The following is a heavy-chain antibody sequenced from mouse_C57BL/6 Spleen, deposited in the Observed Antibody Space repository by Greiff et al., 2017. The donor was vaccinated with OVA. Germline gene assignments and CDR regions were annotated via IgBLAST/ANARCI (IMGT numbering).Heavy chain of an antibody. CDR2: IYPGSGST. Sequence: QVQLQQPGAELVKPGASVKMSCKASGYTFTSYWITWVKQRPGQGLEWIGDIYPGSGSTNYNEKFKSKATLTVDTSSSTAYMQLSSLTSEDSAVYYCARGPFCRRRGYFDVWGTGTTVTVSS. CDR1: GYTFTSYW. V-gene: IGHV1-55*01. D-gene: IGHD6-1*01. CDR3: ARGPFCRRRGYFDV. J-gene: IGHJ1*03.